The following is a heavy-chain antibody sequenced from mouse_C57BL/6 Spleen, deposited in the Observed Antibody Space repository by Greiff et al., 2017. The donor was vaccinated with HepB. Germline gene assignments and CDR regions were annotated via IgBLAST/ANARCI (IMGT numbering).Heavy chain of an antibody. CDR2: IDPSDSYT. J-gene: IGHJ4*01. D-gene: IGHD3-2*02. CDR3: ASSDSSGSRYAMDY. Sequence: QVQLQQPGAELVMPGASVKLSCKASGYTFTSYWMHWVKQRPGQGLEWIGEIDPSDSYTNYNQKFKGKSTLTVDKSSSTAYMQLSSLTSEDSAVYYCASSDSSGSRYAMDYWGQGTSVTVSS. V-gene: IGHV1-69*01. CDR1: GYTFTSYW.